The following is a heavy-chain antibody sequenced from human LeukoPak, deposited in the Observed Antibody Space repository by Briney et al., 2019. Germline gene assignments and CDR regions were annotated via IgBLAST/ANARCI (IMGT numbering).Heavy chain of an antibody. Sequence: RTSEILSLTCTVSGGSISSYYWSWIRQPPGKGLEWIGYIYYSGSTNYNPSLKSRVTISVDTSKNQFSLKLSSVTAADTAVYYCARDTAMKRWGQGTLVTVSS. V-gene: IGHV4-59*01. CDR2: IYYSGST. J-gene: IGHJ4*02. D-gene: IGHD5-18*01. CDR1: GGSISSYY. CDR3: ARDTAMKR.